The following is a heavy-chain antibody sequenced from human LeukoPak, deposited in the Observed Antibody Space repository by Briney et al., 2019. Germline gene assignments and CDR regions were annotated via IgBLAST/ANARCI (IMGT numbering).Heavy chain of an antibody. J-gene: IGHJ4*02. CDR2: INGNSGGT. D-gene: IGHD3-16*01. V-gene: IGHV1-2*02. Sequence: ASVKVSCKASGYIFTAYHMHWVRQAPGQGLEWMGWINGNSGGTNYAQNFQGRVTMTRDTSISTAYMELSRLRSDDTAVYYCAKGNDSVWESYRGSLDYWGQGTPVTVSS. CDR3: AKGNDSVWESYRGSLDY. CDR1: GYIFTAYH.